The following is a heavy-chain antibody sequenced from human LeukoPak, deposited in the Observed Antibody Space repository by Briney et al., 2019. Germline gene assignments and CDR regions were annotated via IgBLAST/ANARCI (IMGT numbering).Heavy chain of an antibody. V-gene: IGHV3-48*04. D-gene: IGHD6-13*01. CDR1: GFTFSSYS. CDR3: AKLRDSSSWSPLDY. Sequence: LAGGSLRLSCAASGFTFSSYSMNWVRQAPGKGLEWVSYISSSSGTIYYADSVKGRFTISRDNAKNSLYLQMNSLRAEDTALYYCAKLRDSSSWSPLDYWGQGTLVTVSS. J-gene: IGHJ4*02. CDR2: ISSSSGTI.